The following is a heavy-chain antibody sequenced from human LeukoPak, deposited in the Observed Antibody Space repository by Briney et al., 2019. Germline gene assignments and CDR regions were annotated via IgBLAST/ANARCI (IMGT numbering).Heavy chain of an antibody. CDR1: GGSISSYY. CDR2: IYYSGST. Sequence: SETLSLTCTVSGGSISSYYWSWIRQPPGKGLEWIGYIYYSGSTNYNPSLKSRVTISVDTSKNQFSLKLSSVTAADTAVYYCARGQKSIAASGDYYYYYMDVWGKGTTVTVSS. J-gene: IGHJ6*03. D-gene: IGHD6-6*01. V-gene: IGHV4-59*01. CDR3: ARGQKSIAASGDYYYYYMDV.